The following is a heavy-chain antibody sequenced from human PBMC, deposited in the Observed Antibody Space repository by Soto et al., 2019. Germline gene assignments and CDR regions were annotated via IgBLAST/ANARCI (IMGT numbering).Heavy chain of an antibody. D-gene: IGHD3-16*02. J-gene: IGHJ4*02. CDR1: GGSFSGYY. Sequence: QVQLQQWGAGMLKPSETLSLTCAVYGGSFSGYYWSWIRQPPGKGLEWIGEINHSGSTNYNPSHKSRVTISVDTSKNQFSLKLSSVTAADTAVYYCARGKESPITFGGVITEGSYYFDYWGQGTLVTVSS. V-gene: IGHV4-34*01. CDR2: INHSGST. CDR3: ARGKESPITFGGVITEGSYYFDY.